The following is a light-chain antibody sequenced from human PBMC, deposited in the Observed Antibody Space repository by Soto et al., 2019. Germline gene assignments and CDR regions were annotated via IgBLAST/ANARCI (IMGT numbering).Light chain of an antibody. V-gene: IGLV4-69*01. Sequence: QPVLTQSPSASASLGASVKLTCTLSSRHSGYAIAWHQQQPEKGPRYLMKLNSDGSHNKGDGIPDRFSGSSSGAERYLTISSLQSEDEADYYCQTWGTGIWVFGGGTKVTVL. CDR3: QTWGTGIWV. CDR1: SRHSGYA. J-gene: IGLJ3*02. CDR2: LNSDGSH.